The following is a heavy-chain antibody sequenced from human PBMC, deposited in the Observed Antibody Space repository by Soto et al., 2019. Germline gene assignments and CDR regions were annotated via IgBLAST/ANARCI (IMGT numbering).Heavy chain of an antibody. CDR1: GFTYSIYA. D-gene: IGHD5-12*01. Sequence: GGSLRLSCTASGFTYSIYAMAWVRQAPGKGLEWVSAISGSGGETYYADSVKGRFTISRDNSKNTVYLQMTNLRADDTAVYYCAKEIAVAVATTPEYWGQGTLVTVSS. CDR3: AKEIAVAVATTPEY. V-gene: IGHV3-23*01. CDR2: ISGSGGET. J-gene: IGHJ4*02.